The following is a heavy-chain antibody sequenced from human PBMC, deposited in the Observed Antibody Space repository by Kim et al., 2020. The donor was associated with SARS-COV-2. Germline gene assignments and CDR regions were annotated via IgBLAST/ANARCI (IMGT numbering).Heavy chain of an antibody. CDR1: GFTFSSYA. V-gene: IGHV3-30*04. CDR2: ISYDGSNK. J-gene: IGHJ6*02. Sequence: GGSLRLSCAASGFTFSSYAMHWVRQAPGKGLEWVAVISYDGSNKYYADSVKGRFTISRDNSKNTRYLQMNSLRAEDTAVYYCAREAGKGYYYYGMDVWGQGTTVTVSS. CDR3: AREAGKGYYYYGMDV. D-gene: IGHD6-19*01.